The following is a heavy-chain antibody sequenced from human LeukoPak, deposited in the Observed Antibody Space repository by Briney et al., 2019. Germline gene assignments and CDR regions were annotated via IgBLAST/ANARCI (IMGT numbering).Heavy chain of an antibody. CDR1: GDSVSSNSAA. Sequence: SQTLSLTCAISGDSVSSNSAAWNWVRQSPSRGLEWLGRTYYRSKWYNDYAVSVKSRITINPDTSRNQSSLHLNSVTPEDTAVYYCALVLGGSNAFDYWGQGTLVTVSS. D-gene: IGHD2-8*02. CDR2: TYYRSKWYN. V-gene: IGHV6-1*01. J-gene: IGHJ4*02. CDR3: ALVLGGSNAFDY.